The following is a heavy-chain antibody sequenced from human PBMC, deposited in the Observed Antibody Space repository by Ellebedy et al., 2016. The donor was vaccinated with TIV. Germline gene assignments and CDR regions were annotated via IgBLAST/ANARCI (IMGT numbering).Heavy chain of an antibody. D-gene: IGHD2-2*01. CDR3: ARSVVPATPRSGMDV. Sequence: ASVKVSCKSSGGTFSAYPITWVRQAPGQGLEWMGKIIPVFGRPNYAQKFQGRVTITADESTSTAYMELSSLTSEDTAVYYCARSVVPATPRSGMDVWGQGTTVTVSS. J-gene: IGHJ6*02. CDR1: GGTFSAYP. CDR2: IIPVFGRP. V-gene: IGHV1-69*13.